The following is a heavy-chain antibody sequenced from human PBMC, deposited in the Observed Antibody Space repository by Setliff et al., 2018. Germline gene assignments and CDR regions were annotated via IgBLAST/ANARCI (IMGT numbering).Heavy chain of an antibody. CDR1: GNSISSDY. J-gene: IGHJ6*02. V-gene: IGHV4-59*01. CDR2: VYYSGST. D-gene: IGHD1-1*01. Sequence: SETLSLTCTVSGNSISSDYWSWIRQPPGKGLEWIGYVYYSGSTNYNPSLKSRVTTSVDTSKNQFSLKLSSVTAADTAVYYCARGANSRGYYYGIDVWGQGTTVTVSS. CDR3: ARGANSRGYYYGIDV.